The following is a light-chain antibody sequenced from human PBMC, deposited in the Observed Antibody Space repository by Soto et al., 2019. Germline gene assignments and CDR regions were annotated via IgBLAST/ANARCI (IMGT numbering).Light chain of an antibody. J-gene: IGLJ1*01. CDR2: DVT. CDR3: SSYTSSSTLYV. V-gene: IGLV2-14*01. Sequence: QSVLTQPASVSGSPGQSITISCTGTSSDVGDNNYVSWYQQHPGKAPILMIYDVTHRPSGIANRFSGSKSGNTASLTISGLQAEDEADYYCSSYTSSSTLYVFGTGTKVTVL. CDR1: SSDVGDNNY.